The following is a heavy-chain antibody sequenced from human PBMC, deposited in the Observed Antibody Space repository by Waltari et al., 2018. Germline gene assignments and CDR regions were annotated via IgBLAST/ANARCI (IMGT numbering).Heavy chain of an antibody. Sequence: QVQLMESGPGLVRPSETLSLTCNVSGGSITSDYWSWVRQPPGKGLEWVGYIYHSGTTNSTPSLRSRVSISVDTSKTQFSLKLNYVTAADTAVYYCARGHSTGWYLSHWGRGALVTVSS. D-gene: IGHD6-19*01. J-gene: IGHJ1*01. CDR3: ARGHSTGWYLSH. CDR1: GGSITSDY. CDR2: IYHSGTT. V-gene: IGHV4-59*01.